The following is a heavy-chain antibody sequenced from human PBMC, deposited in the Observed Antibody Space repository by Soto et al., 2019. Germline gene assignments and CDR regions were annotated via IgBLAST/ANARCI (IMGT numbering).Heavy chain of an antibody. D-gene: IGHD2-2*01. V-gene: IGHV4-4*02. CDR3: ARAKLCNTLSCPHSFDT. Sequence: QVQLQESGPGLVNASGTLSLTCGVSGGSISTNNWWSWVRQPPGQGLEWIAEVYHSGSTNYNPSLKSRLTISGDKSKNQFSLRLTSVTAADSAVYYCARAKLCNTLSCPHSFDTWGQGTLVTVSS. CDR1: GGSISTNNW. J-gene: IGHJ4*02. CDR2: VYHSGST.